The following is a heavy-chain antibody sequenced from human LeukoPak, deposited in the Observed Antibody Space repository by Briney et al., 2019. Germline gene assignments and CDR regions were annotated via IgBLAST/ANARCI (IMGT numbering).Heavy chain of an antibody. Sequence: ASVKVSCKASGYSFTSYYMHWVRQAPGQGLEWMGIINPSGGSTSYAQKFQGRVTMTRDMSTSTVYMELSSLRSEDTAVYYCARDRVGARKLFDYWGQGTLVTVSS. CDR3: ARDRVGARKLFDY. CDR1: GYSFTSYY. V-gene: IGHV1-46*01. CDR2: INPSGGST. D-gene: IGHD1-26*01. J-gene: IGHJ4*02.